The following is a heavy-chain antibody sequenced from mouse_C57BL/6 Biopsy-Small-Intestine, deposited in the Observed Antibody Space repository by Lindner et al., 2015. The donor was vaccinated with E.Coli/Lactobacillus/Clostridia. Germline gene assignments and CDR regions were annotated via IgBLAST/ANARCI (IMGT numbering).Heavy chain of an antibody. CDR1: GYTFTNYW. Sequence: VQLQESGAELVRPGTSVKMSCKASGYTFTNYWIGWAKQRPGHGPEWIGDIYPGGGYTNYNEKFKGKATLTADKSSSTAYMQFSSLTSEDSAIYYCARSSYDYFDYWGQGTTLTVSS. D-gene: IGHD1-1*01. J-gene: IGHJ2*01. CDR3: ARSSYDYFDY. CDR2: IYPGGGYT. V-gene: IGHV1-63*01.